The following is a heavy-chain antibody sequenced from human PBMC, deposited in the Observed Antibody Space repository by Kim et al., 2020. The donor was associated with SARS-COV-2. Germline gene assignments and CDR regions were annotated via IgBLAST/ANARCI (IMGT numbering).Heavy chain of an antibody. V-gene: IGHV1-3*01. D-gene: IGHD3-10*01. J-gene: IGHJ5*02. Sequence: YSQNFQGRVTFTRDTSATTAYMELASLTFKDTAVYYCAREGSGSYNWLDPWGQGTLVTVSS. CDR3: AREGSGSYNWLDP.